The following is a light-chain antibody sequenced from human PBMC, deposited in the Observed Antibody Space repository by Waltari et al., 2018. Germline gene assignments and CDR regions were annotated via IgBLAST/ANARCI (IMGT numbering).Light chain of an antibody. J-gene: IGKJ2*01. V-gene: IGKV3-20*01. Sequence: EIVLTQSPGTLSLSPGERATLSCRASQSVSSSYLAWYQQKPGQAPSLLIYGASSRATVIPDRFSGSGSGTDFTLTIRRLEPEDFAVYYCQQYGSSPPFTFGQGTKLDIK. CDR2: GAS. CDR1: QSVSSSY. CDR3: QQYGSSPPFT.